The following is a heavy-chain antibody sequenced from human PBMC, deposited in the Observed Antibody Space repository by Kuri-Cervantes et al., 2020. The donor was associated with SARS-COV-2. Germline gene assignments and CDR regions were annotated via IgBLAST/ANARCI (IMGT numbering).Heavy chain of an antibody. CDR2: INPSGGST. J-gene: IGHJ5*02. V-gene: IGHV1-46*01. Sequence: ASVKVSCKASGYTFTSYYMHWVRQAPGQGLEWMGIINPSGGSTSYAQKFQGRVTMTRDTSTSTVYMELSSLRSEDTAVHYCARLVRGVRSWFDPWGQGTLVTVSS. D-gene: IGHD3-10*01. CDR1: GYTFTSYY. CDR3: ARLVRGVRSWFDP.